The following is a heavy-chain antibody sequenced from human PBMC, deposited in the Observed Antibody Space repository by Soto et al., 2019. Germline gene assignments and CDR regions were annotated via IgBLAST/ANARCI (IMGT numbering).Heavy chain of an antibody. CDR1: GFTFSSYA. V-gene: IGHV3-30-3*01. Sequence: GGSLRLSCAASGFTFSSYAMHWVRRAPGKGLEWVAVISYDGSNKYYADSVKGRFTISRDNSKNTLYLQMNSLRAEDTAVYYCARGGSSDFYYFDYWGQGTLVTVSS. D-gene: IGHD3-3*01. J-gene: IGHJ4*02. CDR2: ISYDGSNK. CDR3: ARGGSSDFYYFDY.